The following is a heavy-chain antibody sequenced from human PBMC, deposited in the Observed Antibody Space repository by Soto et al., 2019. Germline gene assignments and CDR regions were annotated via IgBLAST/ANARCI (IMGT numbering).Heavy chain of an antibody. V-gene: IGHV3-74*01. D-gene: IGHD1-1*01. CDR1: GFTLGSYW. CDR2: INSDGSTT. J-gene: IGHJ4*02. Sequence: GGSLRLSCAASGFTLGSYWMHWVRQAPGKGLVWVSRINSDGSTTSYADSVKGRFTISRDNAKNTLDLQMNSLRVEDTAVYYCARDLSPSWQPIYNEYYFDYWGQGTLVTVSS. CDR3: ARDLSPSWQPIYNEYYFDY.